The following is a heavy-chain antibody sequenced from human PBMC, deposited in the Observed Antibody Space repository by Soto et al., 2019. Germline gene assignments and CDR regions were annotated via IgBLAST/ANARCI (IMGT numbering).Heavy chain of an antibody. D-gene: IGHD2-21*02. CDR1: GGSISSYY. J-gene: IGHJ4*02. CDR2: ISYSGST. V-gene: IGHV4-59*01. Sequence: PSETLSLTCTVSGGSISSYYWSWIRQPPGKGLEWIGYISYSGSTNYNPSLKSRVTISVDTSKNQFSLKLSSVTAADTAVYYCARGPCGDCPPDYWGQGTLVTVSS. CDR3: ARGPCGDCPPDY.